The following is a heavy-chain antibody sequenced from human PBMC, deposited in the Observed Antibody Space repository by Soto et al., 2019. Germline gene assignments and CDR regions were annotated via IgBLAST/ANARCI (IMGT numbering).Heavy chain of an antibody. D-gene: IGHD2-15*01. Sequence: SVKVSCKASGGTFSSYTISWVRQAPGQGLEWMGRIIPILGIANYAQKFQGRVTITADKSTSTAYMELSSLRSEDTAVYYCASDCCCGGSCYVHYYYYCGMDVWGQETKVTVSS. J-gene: IGHJ6*02. CDR3: ASDCCCGGSCYVHYYYYCGMDV. CDR1: GGTFSSYT. V-gene: IGHV1-69*02. CDR2: IIPILGIA.